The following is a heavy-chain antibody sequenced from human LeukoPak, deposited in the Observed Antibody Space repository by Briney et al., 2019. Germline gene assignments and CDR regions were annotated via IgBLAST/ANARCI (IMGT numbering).Heavy chain of an antibody. V-gene: IGHV1-69*05. D-gene: IGHD2-2*01. Sequence: SVKVSCTASGGTFSSYAISWVRQAPGQGREWMGGIIPIFGTANYAQKFQGRVTITTDESTSTAYMELSSLRSEDTAVYYCVRSSTSTFYCYYYMDVWGKGTTVTVSS. CDR1: GGTFSSYA. CDR3: VRSSTSTFYCYYYMDV. CDR2: IIPIFGTA. J-gene: IGHJ6*03.